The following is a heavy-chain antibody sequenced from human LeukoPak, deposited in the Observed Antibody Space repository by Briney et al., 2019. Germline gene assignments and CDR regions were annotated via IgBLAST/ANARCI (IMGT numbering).Heavy chain of an antibody. Sequence: GASVKVSCKASGYTFTSYAMNWVRQAPGQGLEWMGWINTNTGNPTYGQGFTGRFVFSLDTSVSTAYLQISSLKAEDTAVYYCARVDDSSGYYPDYFDYWGQGTLVTVSS. D-gene: IGHD3-22*01. CDR2: INTNTGNP. V-gene: IGHV7-4-1*02. J-gene: IGHJ4*02. CDR3: ARVDDSSGYYPDYFDY. CDR1: GYTFTSYA.